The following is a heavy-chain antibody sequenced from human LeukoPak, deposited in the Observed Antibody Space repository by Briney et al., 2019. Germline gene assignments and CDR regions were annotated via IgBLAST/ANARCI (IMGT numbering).Heavy chain of an antibody. Sequence: PGGSLRLSCAASGLTFSNYAMSWVRQAPGKGLEWVSAFSGSGGSTYYADSVKGRFTISRDNSKNTLFLQMNSLRAEDTAVYYCAKDRRSSTSCYLFDYWGQGTLVTVSS. CDR1: GLTFSNYA. V-gene: IGHV3-23*01. CDR3: AKDRRSSTSCYLFDY. D-gene: IGHD2-2*01. J-gene: IGHJ4*02. CDR2: FSGSGGST.